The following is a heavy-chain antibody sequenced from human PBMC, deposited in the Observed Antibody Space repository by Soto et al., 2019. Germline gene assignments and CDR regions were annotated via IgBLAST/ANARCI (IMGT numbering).Heavy chain of an antibody. Sequence: RRLSCAASGFTFDDYAMHWVRQVPGKGLEWVSGINWNSGSIGYGDSVKGRFAISRDNAKNSLHLQMNSLSAEDTAFYYCVKDESINWYSGHFRHWGQGTLVTVSS. V-gene: IGHV3-9*01. CDR1: GFTFDDYA. CDR2: INWNSGSI. CDR3: VKDESINWYSGHFRH. D-gene: IGHD6-13*01. J-gene: IGHJ1*01.